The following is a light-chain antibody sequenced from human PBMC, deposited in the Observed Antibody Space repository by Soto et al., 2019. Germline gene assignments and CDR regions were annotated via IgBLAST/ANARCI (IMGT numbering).Light chain of an antibody. CDR3: SSYTSSSGGV. J-gene: IGLJ1*01. Sequence: QSALTQPASVSGSPGQSITISCTGTSSDVGGYNYVSWYQQHPGKAPKLMIYEVSNRPSGVSNRFSGSKSGNTASLTISGLQAEDEADYYCSSYTSSSGGVFGTGTKVTLL. CDR1: SSDVGGYNY. V-gene: IGLV2-14*01. CDR2: EVS.